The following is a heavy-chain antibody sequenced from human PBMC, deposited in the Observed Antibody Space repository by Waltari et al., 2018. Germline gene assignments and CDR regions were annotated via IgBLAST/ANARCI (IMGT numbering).Heavy chain of an antibody. CDR3: ARGDGVRGVIFDY. Sequence: EVQLVESGGGLIQPGGSLRLSCAASGFTVSSNYMSWVRQAPGKGLELVSVFYTGGSTYYADSVKGRFTISRDNSKNTLYLQMNSLRAKDTAVYYCARGDGVRGVIFDYWGQGTLVTVSS. CDR2: FYTGGST. V-gene: IGHV3-53*01. CDR1: GFTVSSNY. D-gene: IGHD3-10*01. J-gene: IGHJ4*02.